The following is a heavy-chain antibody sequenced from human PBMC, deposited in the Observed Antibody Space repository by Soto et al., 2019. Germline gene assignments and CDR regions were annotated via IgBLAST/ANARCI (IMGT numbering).Heavy chain of an antibody. CDR1: GYSISSGYY. J-gene: IGHJ5*02. CDR2: IYHSGST. V-gene: IGHV4-38-2*01. Sequence: KPSETLSLTCAVSGYSISSGYYWGWIRQPPGKGLEWIGSIYHSGSTYYNPSLKSRVTISVDTSKNQFSLKLSSVTAADTAVYYCARGGIFCSSTSCQIFDPWGQGTLVTVSS. D-gene: IGHD2-2*01. CDR3: ARGGIFCSSTSCQIFDP.